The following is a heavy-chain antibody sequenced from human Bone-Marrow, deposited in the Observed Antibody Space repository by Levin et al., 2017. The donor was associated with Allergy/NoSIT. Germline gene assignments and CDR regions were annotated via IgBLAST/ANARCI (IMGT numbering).Heavy chain of an antibody. CDR1: GFTVSSNY. Sequence: GASVKVSCAASGFTVSSNYMSWVRQAPGKGLEWVSVIYSGGSTYYADSVKGRFTISRDNSKNTLYLQMNSLRAEDTAVYYCARVGKIGNCSSTSCYEGGYYYYGMDGWGQGTTVTVSS. V-gene: IGHV3-53*01. J-gene: IGHJ6*02. D-gene: IGHD2-2*01. CDR2: IYSGGST. CDR3: ARVGKIGNCSSTSCYEGGYYYYGMDG.